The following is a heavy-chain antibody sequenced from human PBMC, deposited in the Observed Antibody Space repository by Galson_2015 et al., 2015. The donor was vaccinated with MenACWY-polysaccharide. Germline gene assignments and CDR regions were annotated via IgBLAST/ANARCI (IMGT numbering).Heavy chain of an antibody. V-gene: IGHV3-30-3*01. CDR3: ARGGSTYYYASWAYYKFDS. Sequence: SLRLSCAASGFTFSTYPMHWVRQAPGKGLEWVAVISNDGSNKYYADSVKGRFTISRDNSKNTLYLQMNSLRAEDTAVYYCARGGSTYYYASWAYYKFDSWGQGTLVTVSS. CDR1: GFTFSTYP. J-gene: IGHJ4*02. CDR2: ISNDGSNK. D-gene: IGHD3-10*01.